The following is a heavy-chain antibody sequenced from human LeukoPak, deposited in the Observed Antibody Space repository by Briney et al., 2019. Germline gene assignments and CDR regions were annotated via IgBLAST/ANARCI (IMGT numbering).Heavy chain of an antibody. CDR2: IAKGGSGK. Sequence: GGSLRLSCAASGFTFSSYWMGWVRQAPGMGLEWVANIAKGGSGKNYVDSAKGRFTISRDNAKNSLYLQMNSLRAEDTAVYYCAKDPRGGYCTNGVCYHFDYWGQGTLVTVSS. V-gene: IGHV3-7*01. CDR1: GFTFSSYW. D-gene: IGHD2-8*01. J-gene: IGHJ4*02. CDR3: AKDPRGGYCTNGVCYHFDY.